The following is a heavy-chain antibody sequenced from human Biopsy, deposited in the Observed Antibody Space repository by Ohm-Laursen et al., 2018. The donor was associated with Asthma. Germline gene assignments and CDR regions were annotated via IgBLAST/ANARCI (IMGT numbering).Heavy chain of an antibody. Sequence: GASVKVSCKASGGTFSNYVFNWVRQAPGQGLEWMGGIIPMYGVPKVAQKFQGRVTITADESTSTAYMEMSSLRSEDTAVYYCARVDAIMISGDFYFYSGFDLWGQGTTVRVSS. J-gene: IGHJ6*02. CDR3: ARVDAIMISGDFYFYSGFDL. CDR2: IIPMYGVP. V-gene: IGHV1-69*13. D-gene: IGHD3-16*01. CDR1: GGTFSNYV.